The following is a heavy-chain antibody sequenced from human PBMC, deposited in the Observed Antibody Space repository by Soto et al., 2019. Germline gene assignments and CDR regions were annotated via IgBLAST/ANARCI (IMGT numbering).Heavy chain of an antibody. Sequence: GGSLRLSCAASRFTFSIYSMTWVRQAPGKGLEWVSGISGSGGSTYYADSVKGRFTISRDNSKNTLYLQMNSLGAEDTAVYYCAREVDFYYMDVWGKGTTVTVSS. CDR1: RFTFSIYS. D-gene: IGHD2-15*01. V-gene: IGHV3-23*01. CDR2: ISGSGGST. J-gene: IGHJ6*03. CDR3: AREVDFYYMDV.